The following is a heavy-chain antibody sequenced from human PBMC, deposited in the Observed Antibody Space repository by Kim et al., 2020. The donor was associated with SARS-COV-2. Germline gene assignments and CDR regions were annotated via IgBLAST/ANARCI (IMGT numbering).Heavy chain of an antibody. D-gene: IGHD3-22*01. J-gene: IGHJ3*02. V-gene: IGHV1-69*13. CDR3: ASSTRITMIVVAMENAFDI. CDR1: GGTFSSYA. Sequence: SVKVSCKASGGTFSSYAISWVRQAPGQGLEWMGGIIPIFGTANYAQKFQGRVTITADESTSTAYMELSSLRSEDTAVYYCASSTRITMIVVAMENAFDIWGQGTMVTVSS. CDR2: IIPIFGTA.